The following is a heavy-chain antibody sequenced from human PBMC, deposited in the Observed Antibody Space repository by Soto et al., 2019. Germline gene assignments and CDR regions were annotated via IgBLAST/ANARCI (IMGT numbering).Heavy chain of an antibody. CDR2: IIPFSDIT. V-gene: IGHV1-69*02. D-gene: IGHD1-26*01. Sequence: QVQLVQSGAEVKKPGSSMKVSCKTSGGTFTSHIFSWVRQAPGEGLEWMGRIIPFSDITNYAPKFQGRLTINADKSTTTFYMELSSLPSEDTAMYFCAREEVGATFLFWGQGTLVTVSS. CDR1: GGTFTSHI. CDR3: AREEVGATFLF. J-gene: IGHJ4*02.